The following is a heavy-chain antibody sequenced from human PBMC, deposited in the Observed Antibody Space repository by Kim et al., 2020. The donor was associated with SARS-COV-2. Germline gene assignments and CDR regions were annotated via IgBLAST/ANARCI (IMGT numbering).Heavy chain of an antibody. J-gene: IGHJ4*02. Sequence: GGSLRLSCAASGFTVSRNYMSWVRQAPGKGLEWVSLIYGVNITSYADSVKGLFTISRDNSKNTLYLEMNNLRAEDTAVYYCARGPTYGGNRAFDYRGQGTLVTVSS. CDR2: IYGVNIT. CDR1: GFTVSRNY. CDR3: ARGPTYGGNRAFDY. D-gene: IGHD4-17*01. V-gene: IGHV3-53*01.